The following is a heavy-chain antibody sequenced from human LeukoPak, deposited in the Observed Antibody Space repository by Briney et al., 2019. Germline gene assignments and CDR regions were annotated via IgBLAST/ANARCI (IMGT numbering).Heavy chain of an antibody. J-gene: IGHJ5*02. CDR3: AREAPIAAAASNWFDP. D-gene: IGHD6-13*01. CDR2: INPSGGST. Sequence: ASVKVSCKASGYTFTSYYMHWVRQAPGQGLEWMGTINPSGGSTSYAQKFQGRVTMTRATSTSTVYMELSSLRSEDTAVYYCAREAPIAAAASNWFDPWGQGTLVTVSS. CDR1: GYTFTSYY. V-gene: IGHV1-46*01.